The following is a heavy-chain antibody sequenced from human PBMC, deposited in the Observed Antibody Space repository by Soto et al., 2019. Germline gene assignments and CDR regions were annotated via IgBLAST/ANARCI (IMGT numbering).Heavy chain of an antibody. CDR3: ARDGDYGEYRYYYSGMDV. Sequence: SVKVSCKASGGTFSSYAISWVRQAPGQGLEWMGGIIPIFGTANYAQKFQGRVTITADESTSTAYMELSSLRSEDTAVYYCARDGDYGEYRYYYSGMDVWGQGTTVTVSS. CDR1: GGTFSSYA. V-gene: IGHV1-69*13. J-gene: IGHJ6*02. CDR2: IIPIFGTA. D-gene: IGHD4-17*01.